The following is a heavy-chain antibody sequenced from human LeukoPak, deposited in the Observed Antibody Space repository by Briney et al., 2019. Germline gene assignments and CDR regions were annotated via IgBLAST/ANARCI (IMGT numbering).Heavy chain of an antibody. Sequence: SETLSLTCTVSGGSISSYYWSWIRQPAGKGLEWIGRIYTSGSTNYNPSLKSRVTMSVDTSKNQFSLKLSSVTAADTAVYYCAREGAQIFGVVYYGPYYYYYMDVWGKGTTVTVSS. CDR1: GGSISSYY. V-gene: IGHV4-4*07. CDR2: IYTSGST. J-gene: IGHJ6*03. CDR3: AREGAQIFGVVYYGPYYYYYMDV. D-gene: IGHD3-3*01.